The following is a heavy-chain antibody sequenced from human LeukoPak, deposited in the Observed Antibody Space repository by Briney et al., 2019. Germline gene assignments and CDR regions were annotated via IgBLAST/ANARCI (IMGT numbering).Heavy chain of an antibody. D-gene: IGHD3-9*01. CDR3: TTINVLRYFDWPWSDAFDI. V-gene: IGHV3-7*01. CDR2: IKQDGSEK. CDR1: GFTFSSYW. J-gene: IGHJ3*02. Sequence: GGSLRLSCAASGFTFSSYWMSWVRQAPGKGLEWVANIKQDGSEKYYVDSVKGRFTISRDNAKNSLYLQMNSLRAEDTAVYYCTTINVLRYFDWPWSDAFDIWGQGTMVTVSS.